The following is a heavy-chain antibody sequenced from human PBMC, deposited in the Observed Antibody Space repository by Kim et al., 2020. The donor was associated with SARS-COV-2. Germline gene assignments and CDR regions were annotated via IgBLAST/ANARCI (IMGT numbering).Heavy chain of an antibody. J-gene: IGHJ6*02. CDR2: IRSKAYGGTT. Sequence: GGSLRLSCTASGFTFGDYAMSWFRQAPGKGLEWVGFIRSKAYGGTTEYAASVKGRFTISRDDSKSIAYLQMNSLKTEDTAVYYCTQRGDYAYYYYGMDVWGQGTTVTVSS. CDR3: TQRGDYAYYYYGMDV. D-gene: IGHD4-17*01. V-gene: IGHV3-49*03. CDR1: GFTFGDYA.